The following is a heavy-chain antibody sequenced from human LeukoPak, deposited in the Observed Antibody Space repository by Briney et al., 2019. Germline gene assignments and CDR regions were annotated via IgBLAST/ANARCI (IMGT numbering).Heavy chain of an antibody. D-gene: IGHD2-15*01. CDR1: GYTFTGYY. Sequence: RASVKVSCKASGYTFTGYYMHWVRQAPGQGLEWMGWINPNSGGTNYAQKFQGRVTMTRDTSISTAYMELSRLRSDDTAVYYCAREGCSGGSCYFDYWGQGTLVTVSS. J-gene: IGHJ4*02. V-gene: IGHV1-2*02. CDR2: INPNSGGT. CDR3: AREGCSGGSCYFDY.